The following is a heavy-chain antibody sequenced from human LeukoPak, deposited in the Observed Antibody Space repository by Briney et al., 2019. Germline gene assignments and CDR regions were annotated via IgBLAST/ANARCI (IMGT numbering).Heavy chain of an antibody. CDR3: ARDGGVTYYYFYYYMDV. CDR1: GGSINSSNYY. V-gene: IGHV4-39*07. Sequence: SETLSLTCTVSGGSINSSNYYWGWIRQPPGKGLEWIGTIYYRGSTYYNPSLKSRVIISVDTSKNQFSLKLNSVTAADTAVYYCARDGGVTYYYFYYYMDVWGKGTTVTVSS. CDR2: IYYRGST. D-gene: IGHD3-16*01. J-gene: IGHJ6*03.